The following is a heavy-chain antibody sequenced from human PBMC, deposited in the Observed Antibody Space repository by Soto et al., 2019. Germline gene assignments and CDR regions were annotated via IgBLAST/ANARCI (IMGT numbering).Heavy chain of an antibody. V-gene: IGHV3-48*02. CDR2: ISGGGRPL. Sequence: EVQLVESGGGSVQPGGSLRLSCAASGFTFSTFSMNWVRQAPGRGLEWISYISGGGRPLSYADSVQGRFTISRDNAKNSLDLQMDSLTYEDTAVYYCARDLGWAFDSWGQGTLVTVSS. CDR1: GFTFSTFS. J-gene: IGHJ4*02. CDR3: ARDLGWAFDS. D-gene: IGHD6-19*01.